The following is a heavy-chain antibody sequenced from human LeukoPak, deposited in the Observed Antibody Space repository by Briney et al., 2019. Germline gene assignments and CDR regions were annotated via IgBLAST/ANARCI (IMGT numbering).Heavy chain of an antibody. V-gene: IGHV3-21*01. CDR2: FTSSSSSI. CDR3: ARGWGFYYFDS. D-gene: IGHD2/OR15-2a*01. J-gene: IGHJ4*02. CDR1: GFTFGAYT. Sequence: PGGSLRLSCAASGFTFGAYTMSWVRQAPGKGLEWVSSFTSSSSSIYYADSVKGRFTISRDNAKNSLYLQLNSLRAEDTAVYYCARGWGFYYFDSWGQGTLVTVSS.